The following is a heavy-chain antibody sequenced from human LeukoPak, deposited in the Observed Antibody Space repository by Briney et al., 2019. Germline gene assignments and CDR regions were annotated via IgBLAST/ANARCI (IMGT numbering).Heavy chain of an antibody. J-gene: IGHJ2*01. CDR3: ARVYYGRTYDYWYFDL. V-gene: IGHV4-34*01. CDR1: GGSFSNYY. Sequence: PSETLSLTCAVYGGSFSNYYWSWIRQPPGKGLEWIGEINHSGSTNYKPSLKSRVTISVDTSKNQFSLKLSSVTAADTAVYFCARVYYGRTYDYWYFDLWGRGTLVTVSS. D-gene: IGHD3-10*01. CDR2: INHSGST.